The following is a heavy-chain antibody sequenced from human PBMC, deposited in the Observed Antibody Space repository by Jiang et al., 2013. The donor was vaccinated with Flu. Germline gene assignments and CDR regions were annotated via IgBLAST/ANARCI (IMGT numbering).Heavy chain of an antibody. CDR1: GYTFTSFG. Sequence: SGAEVKKPGASVKVSCKASGYTFTSFGINWVRQAPGQGLEWMGWISTYNGNTNYAQKLQGRVTMTTDTSTSTAYMELRRLTSDDTAVYYCVKGDNFDYWGQGTLVTVSS. V-gene: IGHV1-18*01. J-gene: IGHJ4*02. CDR3: VKGDNFDY. CDR2: ISTYNGNT. D-gene: IGHD2-21*02.